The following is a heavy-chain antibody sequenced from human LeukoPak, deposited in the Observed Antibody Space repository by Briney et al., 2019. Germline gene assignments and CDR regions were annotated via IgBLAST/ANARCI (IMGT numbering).Heavy chain of an antibody. CDR1: GGSISSYY. Sequence: SETLSLTCTVSGGSISSYYWGWIRQPPGKGLEWIGTISYSGSTYYNPSLKSRVTISVDTSKNHFSLKLSSVTAADTAVYYCARRRDNNYYYDMDVWGQGTTVTVSS. J-gene: IGHJ6*02. CDR3: ARRRDNNYYYDMDV. D-gene: IGHD5-24*01. V-gene: IGHV4-39*02. CDR2: ISYSGST.